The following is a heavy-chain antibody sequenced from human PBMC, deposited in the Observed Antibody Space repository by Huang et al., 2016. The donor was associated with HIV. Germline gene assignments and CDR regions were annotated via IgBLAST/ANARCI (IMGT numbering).Heavy chain of an antibody. Sequence: QVQLVESGGGVVQPGRSLRLSCEAFGFTFNKFDMHWVRQAPGKGLEWVGIISYEGSSKYHADSVKGRVTISRDNSKNTVYLQMNSLRVEDTAVYYCAKDGRGSGTYYDYFEYWGQGTLVTVSS. V-gene: IGHV3-30*18. CDR1: GFTFNKFD. D-gene: IGHD1-26*01. J-gene: IGHJ4*02. CDR2: ISYEGSSK. CDR3: AKDGRGSGTYYDYFEY.